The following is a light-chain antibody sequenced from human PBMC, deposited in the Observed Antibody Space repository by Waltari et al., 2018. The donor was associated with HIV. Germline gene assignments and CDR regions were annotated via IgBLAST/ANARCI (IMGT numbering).Light chain of an antibody. CDR2: ANN. J-gene: IGLJ1*01. CDR1: SPNIGAGFD. CDR3: QSYDSSLRGYA. V-gene: IGLV1-40*01. Sequence: QSVLTQPPSVSGAPGQRVTISCTGSSPNIGAGFDVHWYQQLPGTAPKLLLHANNSRPSGVPDRFSGSKSGTSASLAITGLQAEDEADYYCQSYDSSLRGYAFGTGTKVSVL.